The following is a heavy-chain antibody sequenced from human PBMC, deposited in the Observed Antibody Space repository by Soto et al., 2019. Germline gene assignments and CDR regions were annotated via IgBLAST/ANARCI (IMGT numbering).Heavy chain of an antibody. D-gene: IGHD2-2*01. CDR1: GGTFSSYT. CDR3: ARASRLGYCSSSSCYDALDI. Sequence: QVQLVQSGAEVKKPGSSVKVSCKASGGTFSSYTISWVRQAPGQGLEWMGRIIPILGLANYAQRFQGRVTITADKSTSTAYMELSSLRSEDTAVYYCARASRLGYCSSSSCYDALDIWGQGTMFTVSS. J-gene: IGHJ3*02. V-gene: IGHV1-69*02. CDR2: IIPILGLA.